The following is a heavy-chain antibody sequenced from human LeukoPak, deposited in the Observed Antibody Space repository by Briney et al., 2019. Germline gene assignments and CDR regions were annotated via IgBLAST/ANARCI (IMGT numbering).Heavy chain of an antibody. Sequence: PGGSLRLSCAASGFSFSSYAMSWVRQAPGKGLEWVSAIGGSGDSTYYADSVKGRFTISRDNSKNTLFLQMNSLRADDTAVYYCAKEGGRQWLPHGYWGQGTLVTVSS. CDR1: GFSFSSYA. CDR2: IGGSGDST. J-gene: IGHJ4*02. CDR3: AKEGGRQWLPHGY. V-gene: IGHV3-23*01. D-gene: IGHD6-19*01.